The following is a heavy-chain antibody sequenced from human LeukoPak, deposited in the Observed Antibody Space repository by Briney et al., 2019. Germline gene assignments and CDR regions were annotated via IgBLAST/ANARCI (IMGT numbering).Heavy chain of an antibody. CDR1: GFTFDDYG. Sequence: PGGTLRLSCAASGFTFDDYGMSWVRQAPGKGLEWVSGVNWNGGSTGYADSVKGRFTISRDNAKNSLYLQMNSLRAEDTALYYCARDLRAAAGTVYYYYYMDVWGKGTTVTVSS. CDR2: VNWNGGST. D-gene: IGHD6-13*01. J-gene: IGHJ6*03. CDR3: ARDLRAAAGTVYYYYYMDV. V-gene: IGHV3-20*04.